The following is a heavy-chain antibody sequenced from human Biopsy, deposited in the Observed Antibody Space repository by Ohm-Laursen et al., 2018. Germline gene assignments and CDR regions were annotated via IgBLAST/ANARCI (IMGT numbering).Heavy chain of an antibody. J-gene: IGHJ4*02. Sequence: GTLSLTCAVFGKTFSDYQWSWIRQPPGKGLEWIGQINQAGTTNYNPSLKSRVSISADSSKYEFPLRLTPVPVADTAVYLCGNEVHGRDYWGLGAQVTVSS. CDR2: INQAGTT. D-gene: IGHD2-15*01. CDR3: GNEVHGRDY. CDR1: GKTFSDYQ. V-gene: IGHV4-34*08.